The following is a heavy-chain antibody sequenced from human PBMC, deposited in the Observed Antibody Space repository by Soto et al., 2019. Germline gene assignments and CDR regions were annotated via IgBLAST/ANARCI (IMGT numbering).Heavy chain of an antibody. D-gene: IGHD3-10*01. J-gene: IGHJ6*03. V-gene: IGHV4-34*01. CDR2: INDSGNI. Sequence: QVQLQQWGAGLLKPSETLSLTCAVYDGSFSGYQWSWIRQTPGKGLEWIGGINDSGNINYNPSLKSRVTILVDSPKKQISLRLSAVTAADTAVYYWARGLIIWFGELSRRGGYYYYMDVWSKGTTVTVSS. CDR1: DGSFSGYQ. CDR3: ARGLIIWFGELSRRGGYYYYMDV.